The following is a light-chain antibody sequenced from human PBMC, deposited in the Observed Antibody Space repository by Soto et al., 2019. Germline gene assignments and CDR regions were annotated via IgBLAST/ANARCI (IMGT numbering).Light chain of an antibody. CDR3: QSYDSSLSGYV. CDR1: SSNIGAGYD. Sequence: QSVLTQPPSVSGAPGQRVTISCTGSSSNIGAGYDVSWYQQLPGTAPKFPIYGNTDRPSGVPDRFSGSKSGTSASLAITGLQAEDEADYYCQSYDSSLSGYVFGTGTKLTVL. V-gene: IGLV1-40*01. J-gene: IGLJ1*01. CDR2: GNT.